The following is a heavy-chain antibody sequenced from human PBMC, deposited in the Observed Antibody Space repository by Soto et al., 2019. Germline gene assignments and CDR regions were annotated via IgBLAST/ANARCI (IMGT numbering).Heavy chain of an antibody. CDR2: IIPIFSTP. J-gene: IGHJ6*02. Sequence: SVKVSGKASGGTFDRHTINWVRQAPGQGLEWMGGIIPIFSTPKYAQKFQGRVMLTADKSTSTAYMELSSLRYEDTAVYYCARGGLQAQGVQYNHYAMDVWGQGTTVTSP. D-gene: IGHD4-4*01. CDR1: GGTFDRHT. CDR3: ARGGLQAQGVQYNHYAMDV. V-gene: IGHV1-69*06.